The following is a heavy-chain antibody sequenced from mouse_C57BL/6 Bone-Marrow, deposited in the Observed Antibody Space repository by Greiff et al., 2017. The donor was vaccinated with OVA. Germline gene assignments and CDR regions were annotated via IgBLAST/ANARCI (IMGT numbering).Heavy chain of an antibody. CDR3: ARYYYGSSDWDFDV. CDR2: IDPSDSYT. J-gene: IGHJ1*03. D-gene: IGHD1-1*01. Sequence: QVQLQQSGAELVRPGTSVKLSCKASGYTFTSYWMHWVKQRPGQGLEWIGVIDPSDSYTNYNQKFKGKATLTVDTSSSTAYMQLSSLTSEDSAVYYCARYYYGSSDWDFDVWGTGTTVTVSS. V-gene: IGHV1-59*01. CDR1: GYTFTSYW.